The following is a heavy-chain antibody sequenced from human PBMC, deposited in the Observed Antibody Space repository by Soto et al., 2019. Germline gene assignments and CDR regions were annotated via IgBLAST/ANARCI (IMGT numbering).Heavy chain of an antibody. Sequence: ASVKVSCKASGGTFSSYAISWVRQAPGQGLEWMGGIIPIFGTANYAQKFQGRVTITADESTSTAYMELSSLTSEDTAVYYCARRGALTSYYYGYYFDYWGQGTLVTVSS. CDR3: ARRGALTSYYYGYYFDY. J-gene: IGHJ4*02. V-gene: IGHV1-69*13. CDR1: GGTFSSYA. D-gene: IGHD3-9*01. CDR2: IIPIFGTA.